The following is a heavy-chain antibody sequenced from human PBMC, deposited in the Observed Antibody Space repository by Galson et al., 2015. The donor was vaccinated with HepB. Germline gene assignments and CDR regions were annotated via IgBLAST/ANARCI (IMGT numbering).Heavy chain of an antibody. CDR3: AKLYDSRPVFTFDI. D-gene: IGHD3-22*01. CDR2: ITASGDRT. J-gene: IGHJ3*02. Sequence: SLRLSCAASGFTSNTYEMTWVRQAPGKGLEWVSSITASGDRTHFADSVKGRFSISRDKSKNTLFLQMNSLRADDTALYYCAKLYDSRPVFTFDIWGQGTMVTVSS. CDR1: GFTSNTYE. V-gene: IGHV3-23*01.